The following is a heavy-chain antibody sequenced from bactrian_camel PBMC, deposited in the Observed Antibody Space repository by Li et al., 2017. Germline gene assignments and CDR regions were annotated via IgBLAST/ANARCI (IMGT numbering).Heavy chain of an antibody. D-gene: IGHD2*01. Sequence: VQLVESGGGLVQPGGSLRLSCAASGFTFSSYDMTWVRQAPGKGLEWVSAINGDGETTFPADSVQGRFTISRDNDKSTLYLQINSLKPEDTGTYYCAAGGDSCSAQWCYVGRFTYWGQGTQVTVS. CDR2: INGDGETT. CDR3: AAGGDSCSAQWCYVGRFTY. CDR1: GFTFSSYD. V-gene: IGHV3S40*01. J-gene: IGHJ4*01.